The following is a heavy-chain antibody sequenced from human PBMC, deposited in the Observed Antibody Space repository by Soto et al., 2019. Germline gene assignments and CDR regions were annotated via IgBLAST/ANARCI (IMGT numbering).Heavy chain of an antibody. D-gene: IGHD3-22*01. CDR3: AKHFYYDSSGERGRFNWFDP. Sequence: SGFTFSSYGMHWVRQAPGKGLEWVAVISYDGSNKYYADSVKGRFTISRDNSKNTLYLQMNSLRAEDTAVYYCAKHFYYDSSGERGRFNWFDPWGQGTLVTVSS. CDR2: ISYDGSNK. V-gene: IGHV3-33*05. CDR1: GFTFSSYG. J-gene: IGHJ5*02.